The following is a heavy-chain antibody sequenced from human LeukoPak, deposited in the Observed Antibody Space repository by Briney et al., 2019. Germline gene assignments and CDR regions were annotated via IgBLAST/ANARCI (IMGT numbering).Heavy chain of an antibody. V-gene: IGHV3-23*01. CDR3: ASLLTGYGHVHH. J-gene: IGHJ1*01. Sequence: GGSLRLSCAASGFTFSSYAMSWARQAPGEGLEWVSAIRYNGGGTYYADSVKGRFTISRDNSKNTLYLQMNSLRAEDTALYYCASLLTGYGHVHHWREGTLVSLSS. D-gene: IGHD3-9*01. CDR2: IRYNGGGT. CDR1: GFTFSSYA.